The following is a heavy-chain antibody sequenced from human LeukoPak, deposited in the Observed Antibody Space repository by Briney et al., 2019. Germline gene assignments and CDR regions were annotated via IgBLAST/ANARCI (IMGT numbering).Heavy chain of an antibody. D-gene: IGHD5-18*01. V-gene: IGHV3-7*05. Sequence: GGSLRLSCAASGFTFSSYWMSWVRQAPGKGLEWVANIKQDGSEKYYVDSVKGRFTISRDNAKNSLYLQMNSLRAEDTAVYYCAARPAWIQLWLGWFDPWGQGTLVTVSS. CDR2: IKQDGSEK. CDR3: AARPAWIQLWLGWFDP. J-gene: IGHJ5*02. CDR1: GFTFSSYW.